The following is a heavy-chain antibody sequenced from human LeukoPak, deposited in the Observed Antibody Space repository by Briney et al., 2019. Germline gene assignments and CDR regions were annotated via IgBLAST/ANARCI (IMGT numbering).Heavy chain of an antibody. V-gene: IGHV4-34*01. CDR1: GGSFSGYY. CDR2: INHSGST. J-gene: IGHJ5*02. D-gene: IGHD3-10*01. Sequence: NTSETLSLTCAVYGGSFSGYYWSWIRQPPGKGLEWIGEINHSGSTNYNPSLKSRVTISVDTSKNLFSLKLSSVTAADTAVYYCANYGSGSYRFDPWGQGTLVTVSS. CDR3: ANYGSGSYRFDP.